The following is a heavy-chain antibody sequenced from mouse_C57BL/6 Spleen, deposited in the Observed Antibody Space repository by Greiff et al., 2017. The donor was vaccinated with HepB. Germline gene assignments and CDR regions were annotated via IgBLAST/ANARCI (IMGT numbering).Heavy chain of an antibody. Sequence: QVQLQQPGAELVKPGASVKLSCKASGYTFTSYWMQWVKQRPGQGLEWIGEIDPSDSYTNYNQKFKGKATLTVDTSSSTAYMQLSSLTSEDSAVYYCARVGTLWGTGTTVTVSS. V-gene: IGHV1-50*01. CDR1: GYTFTSYW. D-gene: IGHD3-3*01. J-gene: IGHJ1*03. CDR2: IDPSDSYT. CDR3: ARVGTL.